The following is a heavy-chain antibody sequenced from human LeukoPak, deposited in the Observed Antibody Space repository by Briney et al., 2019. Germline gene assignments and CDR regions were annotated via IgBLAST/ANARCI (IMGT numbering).Heavy chain of an antibody. CDR2: INHSGST. D-gene: IGHD6-13*01. J-gene: IGHJ4*02. CDR1: GGSISSYY. V-gene: IGHV4-34*01. CDR3: ASLYSSSWPDY. Sequence: SETLSLTCTVSGGSISSYYWSWIRQPPGKGLEWIGEINHSGSTNYNPSLKSRVTISVDTSKNQFSLKLSSVTAADTAVYYCASLYSSSWPDYWGQGTLVTVSS.